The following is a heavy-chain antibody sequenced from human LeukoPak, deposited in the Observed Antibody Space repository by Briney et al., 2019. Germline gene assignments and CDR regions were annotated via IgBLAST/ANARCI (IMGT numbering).Heavy chain of an antibody. Sequence: GASVKVSCKASGYTFTSYGISWVRQAPGQGLEWMGWISAYNGNTNYAQKLQGRVTMTTDTSTSTAYMELRSLRSDDTAVYYCARESYGSGSYYTDYWGQGTLVTVSS. CDR2: ISAYNGNT. D-gene: IGHD3-10*01. CDR3: ARESYGSGSYYTDY. CDR1: GYTFTSYG. V-gene: IGHV1-18*01. J-gene: IGHJ4*02.